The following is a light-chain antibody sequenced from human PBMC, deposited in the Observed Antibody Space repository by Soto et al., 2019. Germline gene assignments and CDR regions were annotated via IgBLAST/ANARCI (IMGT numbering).Light chain of an antibody. J-gene: IGLJ3*02. V-gene: IGLV2-8*01. Sequence: QSALTQPPSASGSPGRSVTISCTGTSSDVGGYDYVSWFQQHPGKAPKLIIYEVTKRPSGVPDRFSASESGNTASLTVSGLQAEDEADYYCSSFVAGNNYWVFGGGTKVTVL. CDR2: EVT. CDR3: SSFVAGNNYWV. CDR1: SSDVGGYDY.